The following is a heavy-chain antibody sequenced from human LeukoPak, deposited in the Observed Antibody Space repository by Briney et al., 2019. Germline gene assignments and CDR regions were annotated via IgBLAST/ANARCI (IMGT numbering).Heavy chain of an antibody. V-gene: IGHV3-48*04. CDR1: GFRVRDYS. CDR3: ARDYIYASDM. CDR2: VSGDSVAM. Sequence: GGTLRFSCAASGFRVRDYSMNWVRQAPGKGLEWISYVSGDSVAMYYADSVKGRFTISRDNAKNSLFLQMNTLRVEDTAVYYCARDYIYASDMWGQGTMVTVSS. D-gene: IGHD2/OR15-2a*01. J-gene: IGHJ3*02.